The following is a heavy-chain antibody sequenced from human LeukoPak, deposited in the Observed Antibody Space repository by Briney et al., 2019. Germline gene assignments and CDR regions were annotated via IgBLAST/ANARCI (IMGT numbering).Heavy chain of an antibody. CDR3: ARAPPYCGGDCSDWYFDL. Sequence: GGSLRLSCAASGFTVSSNYMSWVRQAPGKGLEWVSSISSRSTYIYYAGSVKGRFTISRDNAKNSLYLQMKSLRAEDTAVYYCARAPPYCGGDCSDWYFDLWGRGTLVTVSS. J-gene: IGHJ2*01. CDR1: GFTVSSNY. D-gene: IGHD2-21*02. V-gene: IGHV3-21*01. CDR2: ISSRSTYI.